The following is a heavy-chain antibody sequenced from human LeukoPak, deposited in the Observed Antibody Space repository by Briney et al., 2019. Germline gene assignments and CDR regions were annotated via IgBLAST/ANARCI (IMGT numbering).Heavy chain of an antibody. CDR2: IYYSGST. D-gene: IGHD6-6*01. V-gene: IGHV4-59*01. CDR3: ARRVSSSFDP. Sequence: SKTLSLTCTVSGGSISSYYWSWIRQPPGKGLEWIGYIYYSGSTNYNPSLKSRVTISVDTSKNQFSLKLSSVTAVDTAIYYCARRVSSSFDPWGQGTLVTVSS. J-gene: IGHJ5*02. CDR1: GGSISSYY.